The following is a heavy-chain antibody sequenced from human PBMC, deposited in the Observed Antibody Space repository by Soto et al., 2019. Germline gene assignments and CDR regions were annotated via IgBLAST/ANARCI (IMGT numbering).Heavy chain of an antibody. D-gene: IGHD4-4*01. V-gene: IGHV4-59*01. CDR1: GGSISSYY. J-gene: IGHJ5*02. CDR2: IYYSGST. Sequence: PSETLSLTCTVSGGSISSYYWSWIRQPPGKGLEWIGYIYYSGSTNYNPSLKSRVTISVDTSKNQFSLKLSSVTAADTAVYYCARTYSQGVPRFDPWGQGTLVTVSS. CDR3: ARTYSQGVPRFDP.